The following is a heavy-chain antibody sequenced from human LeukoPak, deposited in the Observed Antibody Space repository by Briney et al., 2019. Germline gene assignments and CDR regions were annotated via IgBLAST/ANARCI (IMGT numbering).Heavy chain of an antibody. CDR2: IRYDGNNE. J-gene: IGHJ4*02. Sequence: GGSLRLSCAASGFTFSSYAMHWVRQAPGKGLEWVAFIRYDGNNEYYADSVKGRFTVSRDNSKNTVHLQMNSLRAEDTAVYHCARGDYYGSGLDFWGQGTLVTVSS. D-gene: IGHD3-10*01. V-gene: IGHV3-30*02. CDR1: GFTFSSYA. CDR3: ARGDYYGSGLDF.